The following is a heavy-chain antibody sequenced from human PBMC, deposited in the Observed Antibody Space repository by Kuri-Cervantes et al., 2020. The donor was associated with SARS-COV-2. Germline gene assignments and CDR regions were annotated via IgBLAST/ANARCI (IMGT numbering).Heavy chain of an antibody. V-gene: IGHV3-23*01. CDR3: AKDPQLGGAFDI. J-gene: IGHJ3*02. Sequence: GESLKISCAASGFTFSSYAMSWVRQAPGKGLEWVSAISGSGGSTYYADSVKGRFTISRDNSKNTLYLQMNSLRAEDTAVYYCAKDPQLGGAFDIWGQGTMVTVSS. CDR1: GFTFSSYA. CDR2: ISGSGGST. D-gene: IGHD6-6*01.